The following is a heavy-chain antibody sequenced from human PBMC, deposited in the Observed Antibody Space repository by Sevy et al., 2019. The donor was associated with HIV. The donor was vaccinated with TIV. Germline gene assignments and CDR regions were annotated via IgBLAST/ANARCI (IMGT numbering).Heavy chain of an antibody. CDR1: GGTFSSYA. Sequence: SVKVSCKASGGTFSSYAISWVRQAPGQGLEWMGGIIPIFGTANYAQKFQGRVTITADESTSTAYMELSSLRSEDTAVYYCASLAGSYYTEPEPDGYFQHWGQGTLVTVSS. J-gene: IGHJ1*01. V-gene: IGHV1-69*13. CDR2: IIPIFGTA. D-gene: IGHD1-26*01. CDR3: ASLAGSYYTEPEPDGYFQH.